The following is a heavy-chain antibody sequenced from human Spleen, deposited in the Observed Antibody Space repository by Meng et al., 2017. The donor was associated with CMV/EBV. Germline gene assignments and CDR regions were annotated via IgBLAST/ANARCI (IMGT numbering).Heavy chain of an antibody. Sequence: GGSLRLSCAASGFTFSSYWMHWVRQAPGKGLVWVSGIKSDGSTTNYADSVKGRFTVSRDNAKKSLYLQMNSLRAEDTAVYYCARADGSEYSSSSGLGGIDYWGQGTLVTVSS. CDR1: GFTFSSYW. D-gene: IGHD6-6*01. J-gene: IGHJ4*02. CDR2: IKSDGSTT. V-gene: IGHV3-74*01. CDR3: ARADGSEYSSSSGLGGIDY.